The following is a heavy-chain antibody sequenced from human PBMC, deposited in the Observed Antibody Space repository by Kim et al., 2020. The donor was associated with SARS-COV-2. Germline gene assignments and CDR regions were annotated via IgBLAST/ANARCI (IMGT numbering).Heavy chain of an antibody. D-gene: IGHD3-22*01. J-gene: IGHJ6*03. CDR3: ARAMAYYYDSSGIRSDPEDYYYYMDV. V-gene: IGHV4-4*02. CDR1: GGSISSSNW. Sequence: SETLSLTCAVSGGSISSSNWWSWVRQPPGKGLEWIGEIYHSGSTNYNPSLKSRVTISVDKSKNQFSLKLSSVTAADTAVYYCARAMAYYYDSSGIRSDPEDYYYYMDVWGKGTTVTVSS. CDR2: IYHSGST.